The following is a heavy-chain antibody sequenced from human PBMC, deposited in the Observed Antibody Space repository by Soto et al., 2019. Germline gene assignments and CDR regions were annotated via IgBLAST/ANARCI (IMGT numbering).Heavy chain of an antibody. CDR1: AYAFTTYG. CDR3: ARGRYGDY. V-gene: IGHV1-18*01. J-gene: IGHJ4*02. Sequence: QVHLVQSGDEVKKPGASVKGSCKGSAYAFTTYGITWMRQAPGQGLEWMGWISAHNGNTNYAQKLQGRVTVTRDTSTSTAYMELRSLRSDDPAVYYCARGRYGDYWGQGALVTVSS. CDR2: ISAHNGNT. D-gene: IGHD1-1*01.